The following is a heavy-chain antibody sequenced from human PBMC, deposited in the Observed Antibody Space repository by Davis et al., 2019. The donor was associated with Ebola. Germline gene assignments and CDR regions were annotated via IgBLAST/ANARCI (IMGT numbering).Heavy chain of an antibody. V-gene: IGHV1-18*04. D-gene: IGHD4-11*01. J-gene: IGHJ4*02. CDR2: ISAYNGNT. CDR3: ARLWHSNYDY. CDR1: GYTFTSYY. Sequence: ASVKVSCKASGYTFTSYYMHWVRQAPGQGLEWMGWISAYNGNTNYAQKFQGRVTITADESTSTAYMELSSLRSEDTAVYYCARLWHSNYDYWGQGTLVTVSS.